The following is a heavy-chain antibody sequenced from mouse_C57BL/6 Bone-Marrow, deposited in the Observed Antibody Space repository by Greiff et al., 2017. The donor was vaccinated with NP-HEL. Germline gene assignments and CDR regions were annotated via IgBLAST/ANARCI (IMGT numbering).Heavy chain of an antibody. J-gene: IGHJ1*03. Sequence: EVHLVESGGDLVKPGGSLKLSCAASGFTFSSYGMSWVRQTPDKRLEWVATISSGGSYTYYPDSVKGRFTISRDNAKNTLYLQMSSLKSEDTAMYYCAGHPLITTVEGDWYFDVWGTGTAVTVTS. CDR3: AGHPLITTVEGDWYFDV. CDR2: ISSGGSYT. V-gene: IGHV5-6*01. CDR1: GFTFSSYG. D-gene: IGHD1-1*01.